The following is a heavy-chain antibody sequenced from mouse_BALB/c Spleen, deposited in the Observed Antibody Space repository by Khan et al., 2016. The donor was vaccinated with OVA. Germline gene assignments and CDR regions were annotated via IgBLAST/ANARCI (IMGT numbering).Heavy chain of an antibody. Sequence: EVELVESGPGLVKPSQSLSLTCTVTGYSITRDYAWNWIRQFPGNKLEWMGYISNSGSTSYNPSLKSRISITRDTSKNQFFLQLNSVTNEDTATYYCASELGRYYAMDYWGQGTSVTVSS. D-gene: IGHD4-1*01. CDR3: ASELGRYYAMDY. V-gene: IGHV3-2*02. CDR2: ISNSGST. J-gene: IGHJ4*01. CDR1: GYSITRDYA.